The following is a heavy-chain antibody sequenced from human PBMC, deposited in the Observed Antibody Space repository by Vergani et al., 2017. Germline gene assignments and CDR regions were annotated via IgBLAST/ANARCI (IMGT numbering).Heavy chain of an antibody. V-gene: IGHV4-34*01. CDR2: INHSGST. J-gene: IGHJ5*02. D-gene: IGHD6-19*01. CDR1: GGSFSGYY. CDR3: ARHSTVEWLVKLGWIDP. Sequence: QVQLQQWCAGLLKPSETLSLTCAVYGGSFSGYYWSWIRQPPGKGLEWIGEINHSGSTYYKPSLKSRVTISVDTSKNQFSLKLSSVTAADTAVYFCARHSTVEWLVKLGWIDPWGQGILVTVSS.